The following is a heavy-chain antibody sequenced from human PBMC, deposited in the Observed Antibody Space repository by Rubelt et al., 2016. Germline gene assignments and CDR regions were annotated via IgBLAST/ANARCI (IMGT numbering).Heavy chain of an antibody. D-gene: IGHD6-13*01. Sequence: QVQLQQSGPGLVKPSQTLSLTCAISGDSVSSNSAAWNWIRQSPSRGLEWLGRTYYRSKWYNDYAVSVKSRITINPDTSKNQFSLPLNSVTPEDTAVYYCAREKSAAAGTLGYYDGMDVWGQGTTVTVSS. CDR3: AREKSAAAGTLGYYDGMDV. V-gene: IGHV6-1*01. CDR1: GDSVSSNSAA. CDR2: TYYRSKWYN. J-gene: IGHJ6*02.